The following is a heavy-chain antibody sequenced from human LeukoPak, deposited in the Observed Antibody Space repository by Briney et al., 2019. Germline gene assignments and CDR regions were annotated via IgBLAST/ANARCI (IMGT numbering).Heavy chain of an antibody. CDR2: ITGSGGST. V-gene: IGHV3-23*01. D-gene: IGHD6-19*01. J-gene: IGHJ4*02. CDR3: AKAYSSGWACFDY. Sequence: GGSLRLSCTASGFTFSNYVMSWVRQAPGKGLEWVSSITGSGGSTYYADSVRGRFTISRDNSKNSLYLQMNSLSAEDTAEYYCAKAYSSGWACFDYWGQGALVTVSA. CDR1: GFTFSNYV.